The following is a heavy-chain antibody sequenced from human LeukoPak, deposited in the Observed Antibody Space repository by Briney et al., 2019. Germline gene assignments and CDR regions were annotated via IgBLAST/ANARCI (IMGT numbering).Heavy chain of an antibody. V-gene: IGHV4-59*01. Sequence: SETLSLTCTVSGGSISGYHWSWIRQPPGKGLEWIGYIYYNGGTNYKPSLKSRVTMSADTSKNQFSLQLNSATAADSAVYYCARGFLSVAGTLDHWGQGTLVTVSS. J-gene: IGHJ4*02. CDR3: ARGFLSVAGTLDH. CDR1: GGSISGYH. D-gene: IGHD6-19*01. CDR2: IYYNGGT.